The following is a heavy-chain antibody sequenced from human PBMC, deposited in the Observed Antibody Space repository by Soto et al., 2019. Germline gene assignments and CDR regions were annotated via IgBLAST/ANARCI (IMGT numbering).Heavy chain of an antibody. D-gene: IGHD6-19*01. CDR2: INHSGST. J-gene: IGHJ5*02. V-gene: IGHV4-34*01. CDR3: ARGRPGSGGYDP. Sequence: QVQLQQWGAGLLKPSETLSLTCAVYGGSFSGYYWSWIRQPPGKGLEWIGEINHSGSTNYNPSLKSRVSISVDTSKNQFSLKLSSVTAGDTAVYYCARGRPGSGGYDPWGQGTPVTVSS. CDR1: GGSFSGYY.